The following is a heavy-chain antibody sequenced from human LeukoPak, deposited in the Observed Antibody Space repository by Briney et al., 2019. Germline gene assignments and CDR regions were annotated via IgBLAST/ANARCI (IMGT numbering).Heavy chain of an antibody. Sequence: SETLSLTCTVSGGSISSSSYYWGWIRQPPGKGLEWIGSIYYSGSTYYNPSLKSRVAISVDTSKNQFSLKLSSVTAADTTVYYCARRGIFGVVRAFDYWGQGTLVTVSS. V-gene: IGHV4-39*01. CDR1: GGSISSSSYY. CDR2: IYYSGST. CDR3: ARRGIFGVVRAFDY. D-gene: IGHD3-3*01. J-gene: IGHJ4*02.